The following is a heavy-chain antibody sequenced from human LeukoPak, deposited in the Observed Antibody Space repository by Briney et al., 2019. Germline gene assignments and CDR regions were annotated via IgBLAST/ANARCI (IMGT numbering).Heavy chain of an antibody. CDR2: ISGSGGST. D-gene: IGHD6-19*01. CDR3: ASTTHGAVAGHYYYYGMDV. J-gene: IGHJ6*02. CDR1: GFTFSSYA. Sequence: GGSLRLSCAASGFTFSSYAMNWVRQAPGKGLEWVSTISGSGGSTYYADSVKGRFTISRDNSKNTLYLQINSLRAEDTAVYYCASTTHGAVAGHYYYYGMDVWGQGTTVTVSS. V-gene: IGHV3-23*01.